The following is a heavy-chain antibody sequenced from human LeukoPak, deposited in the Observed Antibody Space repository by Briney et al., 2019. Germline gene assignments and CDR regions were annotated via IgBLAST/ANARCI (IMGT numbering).Heavy chain of an antibody. D-gene: IGHD3-22*01. V-gene: IGHV4-59*08. CDR3: ASMYYYDSSGFFGY. CDR2: IYYSGST. J-gene: IGHJ4*02. CDR1: VGSISSYY. Sequence: PSETLSLTCTVSVGSISSYYWSWIRQPPGKGLEGIGYIYYSGSTNYNPALKSRVTISVDTTKNQFSLKLSSVTAADTVVYYCASMYYYDSSGFFGYWGQGTLVTAAS.